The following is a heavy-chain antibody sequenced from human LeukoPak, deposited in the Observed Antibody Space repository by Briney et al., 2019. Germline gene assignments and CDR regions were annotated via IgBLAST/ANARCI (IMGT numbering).Heavy chain of an antibody. CDR1: GYTFTSYD. CDR2: MDPNSGNT. CDR3: ARSSGYYYYYMDV. D-gene: IGHD3-10*01. J-gene: IGHJ6*03. Sequence: ASVKLSCKASGYTFTSYDINWVRQATGHGLEWMGWMDPNSGNTGYAQKFQGRVTITRNTSISTAYMELSSLRSEDTAVYYCARSSGYYYYYMDVWGKGTTVTVSS. V-gene: IGHV1-8*03.